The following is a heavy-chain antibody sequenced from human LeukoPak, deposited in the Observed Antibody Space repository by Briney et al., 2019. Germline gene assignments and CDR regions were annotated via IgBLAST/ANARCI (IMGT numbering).Heavy chain of an antibody. CDR3: ARDSGYGDYAFDY. V-gene: IGHV4-4*07. J-gene: IGHJ4*02. Sequence: SSETLSLTCTVSGGSISSYYWSLIRQPAGKGLEWIGRIYTSGSTNYNPSLKSRVTMSVDTSKNQFSLKLSSVTAADTAVYYCARDSGYGDYAFDYWGQGTLVTVSS. CDR2: IYTSGST. CDR1: GGSISSYY. D-gene: IGHD4-17*01.